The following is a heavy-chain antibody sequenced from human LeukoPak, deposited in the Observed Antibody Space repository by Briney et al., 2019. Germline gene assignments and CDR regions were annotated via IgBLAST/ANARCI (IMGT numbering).Heavy chain of an antibody. CDR3: ARGGIQVSGIDEFDY. V-gene: IGHV3-13*01. D-gene: IGHD6-19*01. CDR1: GFTFIDYD. Sequence: GGSLRLSCAASGFTFIDYDMHWVRQVIGKGLEWVSAIGIRGDTHYSGSVKGRFTISRENAESSLCLQMNSLRAEDTAVYYCARGGIQVSGIDEFDYWGQGTLVTVSS. J-gene: IGHJ4*02. CDR2: IGIRGDT.